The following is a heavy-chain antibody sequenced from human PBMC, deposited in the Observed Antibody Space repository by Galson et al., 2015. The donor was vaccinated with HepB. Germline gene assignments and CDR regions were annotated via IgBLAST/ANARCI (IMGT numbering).Heavy chain of an antibody. V-gene: IGHV2-26*01. CDR1: GFSLRDVRMG. CDR3: ARIESHITTFGVAIKPLEY. D-gene: IGHD3-3*01. CDR2: IFSTDAK. Sequence: PALVKPTQTLTLTCTVSGFSLRDVRMGVSWIRQPPGTALEWLAHIFSTDAKSYRTSLKNRLTISKDSSKRQVVLTMTNMDPVDTGTYYCARIESHITTFGVAIKPLEYWGHGAPVTVSS. J-gene: IGHJ4*01.